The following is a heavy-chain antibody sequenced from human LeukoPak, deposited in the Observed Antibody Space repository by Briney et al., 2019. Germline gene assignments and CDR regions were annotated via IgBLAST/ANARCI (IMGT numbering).Heavy chain of an antibody. CDR2: IYSSGST. CDR1: GGSVSSYY. CDR3: ATTRGDSSGWNYWYFDL. D-gene: IGHD6-19*01. J-gene: IGHJ2*01. V-gene: IGHV4-4*08. Sequence: PSETLSLTCTVSGGSVSSYYWSWIRQPPGKGLEWIGNIYSSGSTNYNPSLKSRVTISIDTSKKQFSLNLSSVTAADTAVYYCATTRGDSSGWNYWYFDLWGRGTLVTVSS.